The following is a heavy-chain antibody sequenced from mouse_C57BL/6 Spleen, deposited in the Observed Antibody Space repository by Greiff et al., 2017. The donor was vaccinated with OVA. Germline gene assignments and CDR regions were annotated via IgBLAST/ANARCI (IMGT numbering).Heavy chain of an antibody. V-gene: IGHV3-6*01. Sequence: EVKLMESGPGLVKPSQSLSLTCSVTGYSITSGYYWNWIRQFPGNKLEWMGYISYDGSNNYNPSLKNRISITRDTSKNQFFLKLNSVTTEYTATYYGARERAAMDYWGQGTSVTVSS. D-gene: IGHD3-3*01. CDR3: ARERAAMDY. CDR2: ISYDGSN. J-gene: IGHJ4*01. CDR1: GYSITSGYY.